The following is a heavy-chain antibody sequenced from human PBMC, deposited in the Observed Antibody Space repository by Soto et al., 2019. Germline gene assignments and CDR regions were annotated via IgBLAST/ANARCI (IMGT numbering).Heavy chain of an antibody. V-gene: IGHV1-2*04. D-gene: IGHD6-13*01. Sequence: ASVKVSCKASGYTFTGYYMHWVRQAPGQGLEWMGWINPNSGGTNYAQKFQGWVTMTRDTSISTAYMELSRLRSDDTAVYYCARVRPSAAGRPYYFDYWGQGTLVTVSS. CDR2: INPNSGGT. CDR1: GYTFTGYY. J-gene: IGHJ4*02. CDR3: ARVRPSAAGRPYYFDY.